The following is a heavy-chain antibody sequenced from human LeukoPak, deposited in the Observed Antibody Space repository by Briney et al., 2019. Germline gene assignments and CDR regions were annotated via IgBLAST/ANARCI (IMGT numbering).Heavy chain of an antibody. CDR2: INHSGTT. J-gene: IGHJ3*02. D-gene: IGHD6-19*01. Sequence: SETLSLTCAVYGGSFSGYYWSWIRQPPGKGLEWIGEINHSGTTHYNPSLKSRVTISVDTSKNQFSLRLSSVTAADTAVYYCARGRAGSDWYYGGDAFDIWGQGTMVSVSS. V-gene: IGHV4-34*01. CDR3: ARGRAGSDWYYGGDAFDI. CDR1: GGSFSGYY.